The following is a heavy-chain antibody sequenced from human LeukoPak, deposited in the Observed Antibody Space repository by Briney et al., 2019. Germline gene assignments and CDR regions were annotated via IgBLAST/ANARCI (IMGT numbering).Heavy chain of an antibody. V-gene: IGHV1-2*02. D-gene: IGHD6-13*01. J-gene: IGHJ5*02. Sequence: ASVKVSCKASGYTFTGYYMHWVRQAPGQGLVWMGWINPNSGGTNYAQKFQGRVTMTRDTSISTAYMELSRLRSDDTAVYYCARDVAAAPNWFDPWGQGTLVTVSS. CDR3: ARDVAAAPNWFDP. CDR2: INPNSGGT. CDR1: GYTFTGYY.